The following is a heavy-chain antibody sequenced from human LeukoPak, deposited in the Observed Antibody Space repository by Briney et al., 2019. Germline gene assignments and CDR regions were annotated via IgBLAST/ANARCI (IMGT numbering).Heavy chain of an antibody. V-gene: IGHV1-2*02. J-gene: IGHJ4*02. CDR3: AREGPIVGATHLVDY. D-gene: IGHD1-26*01. CDR2: INPNSGGT. CDR1: GYTFTDYY. Sequence: ASVKVSCKASGYTFTDYYMHWVRQAPAQGLEWMRWINPNSGGTNYAQKFQGRVTMTRDTSISTAYMELSRLRSDDTAVYYCAREGPIVGATHLVDYWGQGTLVTVSS.